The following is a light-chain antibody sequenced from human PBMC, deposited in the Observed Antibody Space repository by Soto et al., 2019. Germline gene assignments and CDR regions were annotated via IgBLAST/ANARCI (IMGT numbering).Light chain of an antibody. CDR1: SSDVGGYNY. V-gene: IGLV2-14*01. J-gene: IGLJ1*01. CDR2: EAS. CDR3: SSYTSSRTHV. Sequence: QSVLAQPASVSGSPGQSITISCTGTSSDVGGYNYVSWYQQPPGKAPKLMIYEASNRPSGISDRFSGSKSGNTASLTISGLQAEDEADYYCSSYTSSRTHVFGTGTKVTVL.